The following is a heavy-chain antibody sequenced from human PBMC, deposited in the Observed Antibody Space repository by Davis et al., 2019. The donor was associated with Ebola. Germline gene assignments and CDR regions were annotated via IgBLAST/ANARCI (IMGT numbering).Heavy chain of an antibody. CDR1: GFDFTDYY. Sequence: GESLKISCKGFGFDFTDYYIGWVRQLPGKGLEWMGVIYPSNSDARYNPSFQGQATISAGKSVSTAYLQWSSLKASDTAMYYCAKTSNVGYYYGMDVWGQGTTVTVSS. V-gene: IGHV5-51*01. CDR2: IYPSNSDA. J-gene: IGHJ6*02. CDR3: AKTSNVGYYYGMDV. D-gene: IGHD1-26*01.